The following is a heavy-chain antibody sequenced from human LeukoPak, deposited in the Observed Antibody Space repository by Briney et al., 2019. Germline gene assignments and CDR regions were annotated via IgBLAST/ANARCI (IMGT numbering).Heavy chain of an antibody. Sequence: PSETLSPTCTVSGGSISPYYWTWIRQPPGKGLEWIGFIYYTGSTNYNPSLKSRVTISADTSKNQFSLRLTSVTAADTAVYYCARAGSSWSTGYYFDYWGQGTLVTVSS. J-gene: IGHJ4*02. CDR2: IYYTGST. V-gene: IGHV4-59*01. CDR3: ARAGSSWSTGYYFDY. D-gene: IGHD6-13*01. CDR1: GGSISPYY.